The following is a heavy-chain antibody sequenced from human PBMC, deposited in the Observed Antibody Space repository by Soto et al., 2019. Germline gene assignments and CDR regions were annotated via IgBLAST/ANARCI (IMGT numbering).Heavy chain of an antibody. CDR2: SSAYNGNT. D-gene: IGHD2-2*01. Sequence: QGQLVQSGAEVKKPGASVKVSCKASGYTFTSYGISWVRQAPGQGLEWMGWSSAYNGNTNYAQKLQGRVTMTTDTPTSTAYMELRSLRSDDTAVYYCARGSYIVVVPAAMQGFDYWGQGTLVTVSS. CDR1: GYTFTSYG. V-gene: IGHV1-18*01. J-gene: IGHJ4*02. CDR3: ARGSYIVVVPAAMQGFDY.